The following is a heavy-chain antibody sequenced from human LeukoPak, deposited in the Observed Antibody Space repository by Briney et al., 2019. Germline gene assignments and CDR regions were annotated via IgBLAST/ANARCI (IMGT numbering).Heavy chain of an antibody. CDR1: GGSISSSSYY. CDR2: IYYSGST. V-gene: IGHV4-39*07. CDR3: ARDPGSSSWVVRLLVAWFDP. J-gene: IGHJ5*02. D-gene: IGHD6-6*01. Sequence: SETLSLTCTVSGGSISSSSYYWGWIRQPPGKGLEWIGSIYYSGSTYYNPSLKSRVTISVDTSKNQFSLKLSSVTAADTAVYYCARDPGSSSWVVRLLVAWFDPWGQGTLVTVSS.